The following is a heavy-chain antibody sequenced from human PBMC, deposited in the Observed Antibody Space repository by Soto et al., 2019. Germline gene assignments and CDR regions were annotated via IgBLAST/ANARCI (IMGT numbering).Heavy chain of an antibody. CDR2: MNYRGIT. V-gene: IGHV4-31*03. Sequence: QVQLQESGPGLLKPSQTLSLTCTVSGGSIRSDGYYWSWIRQRPGKGLEWIGYMNYRGITYYNPSLKSRLTISEDTAKNHFSLNLNSVTASDTAVYYCARDCLSGCDAFDIWGQGTMVVVSS. CDR1: GGSIRSDGYY. J-gene: IGHJ3*02. CDR3: ARDCLSGCDAFDI.